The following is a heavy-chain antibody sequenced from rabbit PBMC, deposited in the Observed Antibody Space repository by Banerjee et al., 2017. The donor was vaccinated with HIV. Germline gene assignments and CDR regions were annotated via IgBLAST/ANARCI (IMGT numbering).Heavy chain of an antibody. CDR2: IYVGSGGGT. J-gene: IGHJ4*01. Sequence: QAQLVEYGGDLVQPEGSLTLTCKASGLDFSSSYWICWVRQAPGKGLEWIACIYVGSGGGTKYASWAKGRFTISKTSSTTVTLQRSSRTAADTATYFGARDLTGVIGWKFGWWGKGTLVTV. D-gene: IGHD1-1*01. CDR3: ARDLTGVIGWKFGW. V-gene: IGHV1S45*01. CDR1: GLDFSSSYW.